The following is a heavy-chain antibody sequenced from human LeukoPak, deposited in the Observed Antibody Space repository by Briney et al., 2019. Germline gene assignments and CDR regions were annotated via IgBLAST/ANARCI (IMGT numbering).Heavy chain of an antibody. Sequence: PGRSLRLSCAASGFTFNDYAMHWVRQAPGKGLEWVSGISWNSGSIGYADSVKGRFTISRDNAKNSLYLQMNSLRAEDTALYYCAKVKVAGAYYYYGMDVWGQGTTVTVSS. V-gene: IGHV3-9*01. D-gene: IGHD6-19*01. CDR2: ISWNSGSI. J-gene: IGHJ6*02. CDR3: AKVKVAGAYYYYGMDV. CDR1: GFTFNDYA.